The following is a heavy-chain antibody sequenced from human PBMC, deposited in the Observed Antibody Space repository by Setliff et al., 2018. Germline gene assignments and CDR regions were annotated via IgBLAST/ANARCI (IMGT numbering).Heavy chain of an antibody. CDR1: GYTFTKNG. V-gene: IGHV1-3*01. J-gene: IGHJ6*02. D-gene: IGHD6-19*01. CDR3: ARDVRGIGWPISAMDV. CDR2: INAGNGDT. Sequence: ASVKVSCKASGYTFTKNGIHWMRQAPGQGHEWMGWINAGNGDTKYSQKFQDRVTITRDTSASTAYMELSSLRSEDTAVYYCARDVRGIGWPISAMDVWGQGTTVTAP.